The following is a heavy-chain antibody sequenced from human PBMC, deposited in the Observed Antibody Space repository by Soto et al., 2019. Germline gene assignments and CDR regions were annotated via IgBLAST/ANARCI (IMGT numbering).Heavy chain of an antibody. D-gene: IGHD2-2*01. J-gene: IGHJ6*02. CDR1: GFTFSSYA. CDR2: ISYDGSNK. CDR3: ARDQETGLVPAAMGPYYYYYGMDV. Sequence: QVQLVESGGGVVQPGRSLRLSCAASGFTFSSYAMHWVRQAPGKGLEWVAVISYDGSNKYYADSVKGRFTISRDNSKNTLYLQMNSLRAEDTAVYYCARDQETGLVPAAMGPYYYYYGMDVWGQGTTVTVSS. V-gene: IGHV3-30-3*01.